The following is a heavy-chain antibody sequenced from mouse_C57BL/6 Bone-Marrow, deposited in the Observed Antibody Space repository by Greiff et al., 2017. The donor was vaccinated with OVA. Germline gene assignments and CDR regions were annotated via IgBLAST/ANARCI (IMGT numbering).Heavy chain of an antibody. V-gene: IGHV14-4*01. J-gene: IGHJ2*01. Sequence: VQLQQSGAELVRPGASVKLSCTASGFNIKDDYMHWVKQRPEQGLEWIGWIDPENGDTEYAAKFQGKATITADTSSNTAYLQLSSLTSEDTAVYYCTPGLPDYWGQGTTLTVSS. CDR1: GFNIKDDY. D-gene: IGHD2-4*01. CDR3: TPGLPDY. CDR2: IDPENGDT.